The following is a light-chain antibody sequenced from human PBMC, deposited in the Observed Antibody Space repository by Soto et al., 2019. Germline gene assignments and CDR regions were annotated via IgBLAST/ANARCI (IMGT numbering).Light chain of an antibody. CDR3: QQRSNWPLT. Sequence: EVVMTQSPATLSVSPGERATLSCRASQSVSSNLAWYQQKPGQAPRLLIYGASTRATGIPARFSGSGSGTEFILTISSLQSEDFAVYYCQQRSNWPLTFGGGTKVDIK. CDR1: QSVSSN. CDR2: GAS. J-gene: IGKJ4*01. V-gene: IGKV3-15*01.